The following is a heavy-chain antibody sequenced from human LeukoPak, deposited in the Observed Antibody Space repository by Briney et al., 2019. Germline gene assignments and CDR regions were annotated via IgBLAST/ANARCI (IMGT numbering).Heavy chain of an antibody. Sequence: GGSLRLSCSASGFTFSTDSISWGRQSLGKGLEWVSSISTSSSDIYYADSVKGRFTISRDNAKNSLYLQMNSLRADDTAVYYCARGYCSGGSCYWNWFDPWGQGTLVTVSS. J-gene: IGHJ5*02. CDR3: ARGYCSGGSCYWNWFDP. V-gene: IGHV3-21*01. D-gene: IGHD2-15*01. CDR2: ISTSSSDI. CDR1: GFTFSTDS.